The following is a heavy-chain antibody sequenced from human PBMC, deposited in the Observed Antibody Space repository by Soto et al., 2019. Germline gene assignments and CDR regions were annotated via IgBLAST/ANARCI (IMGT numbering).Heavy chain of an antibody. D-gene: IGHD2-2*01. CDR1: GGSISSGDYY. Sequence: KSSETLSLTCTVSGGSISSGDYYWSWIRQPPGKGLEWIGYVYYSGSTYYNPSLKSRVTISVDTSKNQFSLKLSSVTAADTAVSYRARVGRYCSSTSCRNWFDPWGQGTLVTVSS. CDR2: VYYSGST. V-gene: IGHV4-30-4*01. J-gene: IGHJ5*02. CDR3: ARVGRYCSSTSCRNWFDP.